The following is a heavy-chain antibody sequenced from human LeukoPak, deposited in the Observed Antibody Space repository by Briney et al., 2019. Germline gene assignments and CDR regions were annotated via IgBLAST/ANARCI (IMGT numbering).Heavy chain of an antibody. CDR3: ARERLGFAPDAFDI. J-gene: IGHJ3*02. CDR2: IWYDGSNK. V-gene: IGHV3-33*08. Sequence: GGSLRLSCAASGFTFSSYAMHWVRQAPGKGLEWVAVIWYDGSNKYYADSVKGRFTISRDNSKNTLYLQMNSLRAEDTAVYYCARERLGFAPDAFDIWGQGTMVTVSS. CDR1: GFTFSSYA. D-gene: IGHD3-10*01.